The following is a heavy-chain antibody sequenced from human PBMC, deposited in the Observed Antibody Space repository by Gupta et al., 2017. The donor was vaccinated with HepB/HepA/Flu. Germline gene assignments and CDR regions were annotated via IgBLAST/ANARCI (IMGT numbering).Heavy chain of an antibody. Sequence: QVQLVQSGPERKKPGASVKVSCKTSGYRFSSYGISWVRQAPRQGLEWLGWISGYNGNTHYAPKFQGRVTLTADKSTNTAYMEFLSLRSDDTATYFCLRDLLDYWGQGTLGTVSS. CDR3: LRDLLDY. CDR1: GYRFSSYG. J-gene: IGHJ4*02. V-gene: IGHV1-18*01. CDR2: ISGYNGNT.